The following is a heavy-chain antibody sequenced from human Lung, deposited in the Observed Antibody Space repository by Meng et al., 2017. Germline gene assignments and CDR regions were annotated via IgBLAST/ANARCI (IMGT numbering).Heavy chain of an antibody. D-gene: IGHD3-10*01. CDR2: ISGSGGST. V-gene: IGHV3-23*01. Sequence: GESLKISCAASGFTFSSYAVSWVRQAPGKGLEWVSAISGSGGSTYYADSVKGRFTISRDNSKNTLYLQMNSLRAEDTAVYYCAKDRKVRGVIIPYYFDYWGQGTLVTVSS. J-gene: IGHJ4*02. CDR1: GFTFSSYA. CDR3: AKDRKVRGVIIPYYFDY.